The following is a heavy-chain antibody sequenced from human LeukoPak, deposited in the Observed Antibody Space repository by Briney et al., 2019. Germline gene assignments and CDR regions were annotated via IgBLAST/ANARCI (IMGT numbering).Heavy chain of an antibody. J-gene: IGHJ5*02. V-gene: IGHV4-61*01. CDR1: GGSVSSGSYY. CDR3: ARGVEVAATAISFDP. CDR2: IYYSGSA. D-gene: IGHD2-15*01. Sequence: SETLSLTCTVSGGSVSSGSYYWSWIRQPPGKGLEWIGYIYYSGSAYYNPSLKSRVTISVDTSKNQFSLKLSSVTAADTAVYYCARGVEVAATAISFDPWGQGTLVTVSS.